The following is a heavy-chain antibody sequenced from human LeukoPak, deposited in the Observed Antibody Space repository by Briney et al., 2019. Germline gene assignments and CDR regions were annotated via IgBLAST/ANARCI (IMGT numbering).Heavy chain of an antibody. CDR3: AKRGNPAVGHHYLDV. J-gene: IGHJ6*03. D-gene: IGHD2-2*01. CDR2: ITLSGANT. Sequence: AGGSLRLSCAASGFTFSSYDMSWVHQAPGKGLEWVSSITLSGANTFYADSVMGRFTISRDNSKNTLYLQMNSLSAEDTAVYYCAKRGNPAVGHHYLDVWGEGTPVSVSS. CDR1: GFTFSSYD. V-gene: IGHV3-23*01.